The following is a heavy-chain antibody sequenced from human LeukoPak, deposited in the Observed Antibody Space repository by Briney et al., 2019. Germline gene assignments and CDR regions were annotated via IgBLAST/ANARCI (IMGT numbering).Heavy chain of an antibody. D-gene: IGHD6-6*01. CDR1: GDSITSSY. Sequence: SETLSLTCTVSGDSITSSYWSWIRQPPWKTLECLGYIYHTGDKMYNPSLRGRLTMSLDTSKNQVSLRLTSVTAADTAVYFCAKTARVPFHWGQGTLVTVSS. CDR3: AKTARVPFH. CDR2: IYHTGDK. J-gene: IGHJ4*02. V-gene: IGHV4-59*08.